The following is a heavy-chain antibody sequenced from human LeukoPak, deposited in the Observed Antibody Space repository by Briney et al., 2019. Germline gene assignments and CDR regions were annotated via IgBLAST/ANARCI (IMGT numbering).Heavy chain of an antibody. D-gene: IGHD6-19*01. CDR1: GFTFSSYA. CDR2: ISGSGGST. CDR3: AKDTLPYSSGWSFDY. V-gene: IGHV3-23*01. Sequence: GGSLRLSCATSGFTFSSYAMSWVRQAPGKGLEWVSAISGSGGSTYYADSVKGRFTISRDNSKNTLYLQMSSLRAEDTAVYYCAKDTLPYSSGWSFDYWGQGTLVTVSS. J-gene: IGHJ4*02.